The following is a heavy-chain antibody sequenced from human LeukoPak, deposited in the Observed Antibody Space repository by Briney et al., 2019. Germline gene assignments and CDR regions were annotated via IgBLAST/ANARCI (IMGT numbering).Heavy chain of an antibody. CDR2: ISYDGSNK. J-gene: IGHJ5*02. D-gene: IGHD1-1*01. CDR1: GFTFSSYG. V-gene: IGHV3-30*18. CDR3: AKDGRFPNWFDP. Sequence: GGPLRLSCAASGFTFSSYGMHWVRQAPGKGLEWVAVISYDGSNKFYAASVKCRFTISIDNSKITLYLQMNSLRAEDTAVYYCAKDGRFPNWFDPWGQGTLVTVSS.